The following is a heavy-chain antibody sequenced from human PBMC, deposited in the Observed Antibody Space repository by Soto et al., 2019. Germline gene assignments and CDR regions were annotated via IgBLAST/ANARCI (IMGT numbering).Heavy chain of an antibody. J-gene: IGHJ4*02. CDR1: GFSLSDYW. CDR2: ITRDGSST. Sequence: EVQLVESGGGLVQPGGSLRLSCAASGFSLSDYWMHWVRQAPGEGLVWLSRITRDGSSTNYADSVKGRFTISRDNANNTLYLQVNSLRGEDSAVSYCAGGANGYYYFDYWGQGTLVTVSS. CDR3: AGGANGYYYFDY. D-gene: IGHD5-18*01. V-gene: IGHV3-74*01.